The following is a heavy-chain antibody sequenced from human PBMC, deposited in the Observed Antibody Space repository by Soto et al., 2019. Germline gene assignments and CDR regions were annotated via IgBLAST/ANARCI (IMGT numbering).Heavy chain of an antibody. CDR2: ISAHNGNT. D-gene: IGHD1-1*01. CDR3: ARGRYGDY. Sequence: QVHLVQSGAEVKKPGASVKVSCKGSGYTFTTYGITWVRQAPGQGLEWMGWISAHNGNTNYAQKLQGRVTLTRDTSTSTAYRELRSLRSDDTAVYYCARGRYGDYWGQGALVTVSS. J-gene: IGHJ4*02. V-gene: IGHV1-18*01. CDR1: GYTFTTYG.